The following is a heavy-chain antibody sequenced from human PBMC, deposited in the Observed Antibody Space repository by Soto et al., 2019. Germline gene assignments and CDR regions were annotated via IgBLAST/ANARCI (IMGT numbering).Heavy chain of an antibody. CDR2: IIAASGNT. V-gene: IGHV1-3*01. CDR1: GSRFTSQT. Sequence: QVKFVQSGAEVKKPGASVRVSCKASGSRFTSQTIHWVRQAPGERPEWMGWIIAASGNTKYSQIFQGRLSITRDTPASIVYMDLTNLRSEDTAVYYCARLRFCGGDTCYPLDIWGQGTSLIVSS. J-gene: IGHJ3*02. CDR3: ARLRFCGGDTCYPLDI. D-gene: IGHD2-21*02.